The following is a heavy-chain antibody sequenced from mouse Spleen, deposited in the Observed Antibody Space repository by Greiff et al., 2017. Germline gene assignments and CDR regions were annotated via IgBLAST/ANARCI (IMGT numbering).Heavy chain of an antibody. V-gene: IGHV1-81*01. J-gene: IGHJ2*01. CDR1: GYTFTSYG. CDR2: IYPRSGNT. D-gene: IGHD2-5*01. Sequence: VQLQQSGAELARPGASVKLSCKASGYTFTSYGISWVKQRTGQGLEWIGEIYPRSGNTYYNEKFKGKATLTVDTSSSTAYMELHSLTSEDSAVYFCARDYSNYGSGFDYWGQGTTLTVSS. CDR3: ARDYSNYGSGFDY.